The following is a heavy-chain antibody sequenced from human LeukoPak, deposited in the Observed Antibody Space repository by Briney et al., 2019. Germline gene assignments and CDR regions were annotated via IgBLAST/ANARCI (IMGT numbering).Heavy chain of an antibody. V-gene: IGHV3-66*01. CDR1: GFIVSSNY. Sequence: GGSLRLSCAASGFIVSSNYMSWVRQAPGKGLEWVSVIYSGGSTYYADSVKGRFTISRDNSKNTLYLQMNSLRAEDTAVYYCARELTLPYYYDSSGYPGIAFDIWGQGTMVTVSS. CDR3: ARELTLPYYYDSSGYPGIAFDI. J-gene: IGHJ3*02. D-gene: IGHD3-22*01. CDR2: IYSGGST.